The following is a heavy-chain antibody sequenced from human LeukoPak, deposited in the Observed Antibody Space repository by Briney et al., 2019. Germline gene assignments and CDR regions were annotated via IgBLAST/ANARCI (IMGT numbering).Heavy chain of an antibody. CDR2: IYYSAST. V-gene: IGHV4-61*01. Sequence: SETLSLTCTVTGGSVSSGSYYWSWIRQPPGKGLEWIGYIYYSASTNYNPSLKSRVTISVDTSNNQFSLKLSSVTAADTAVYYCARGSRGYSYGWGQGTLVTVSS. J-gene: IGHJ4*02. CDR3: ARGSRGYSYG. CDR1: GGSVSSGSYY. D-gene: IGHD5-18*01.